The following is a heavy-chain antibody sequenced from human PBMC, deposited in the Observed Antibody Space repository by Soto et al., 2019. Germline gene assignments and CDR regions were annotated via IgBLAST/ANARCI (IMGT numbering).Heavy chain of an antibody. J-gene: IGHJ4*02. V-gene: IGHV4-31*03. Sequence: SETLSLTCTVSGGSISSGGYYWSWIRQHPGKGLEWIGYIYYGGSTYYNPSLKSRVTISVDTSKNQFSLKLSSVTAADTAVYYCARDLSSGWLAYFDYWGQGTLVTVSS. CDR3: ARDLSSGWLAYFDY. CDR2: IYYGGST. D-gene: IGHD6-19*01. CDR1: GGSISSGGYY.